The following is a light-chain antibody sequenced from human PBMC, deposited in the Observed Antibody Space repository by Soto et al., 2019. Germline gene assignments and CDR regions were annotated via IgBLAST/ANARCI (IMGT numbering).Light chain of an antibody. CDR1: SSNIGSNT. CDR2: NNN. V-gene: IGLV1-44*01. J-gene: IGLJ1*01. CDR3: AAWDDSLNGLV. Sequence: QSVLTQPPSASGTPGQRVTFSCSGSSSNIGSNTVNWYQQLPGTAPKLLIYNNNQRPSGVPDRFSGSKSGTSASLAISGLQSEDEADYYCAAWDDSLNGLVFGTGTKVTVL.